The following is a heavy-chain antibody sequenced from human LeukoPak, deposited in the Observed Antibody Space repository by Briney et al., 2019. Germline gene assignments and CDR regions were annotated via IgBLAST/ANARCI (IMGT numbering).Heavy chain of an antibody. CDR2: ISSSGSTI. D-gene: IGHD3-10*01. CDR3: ARAVMVRGGYYYYYMDV. CDR1: GFTFSSYE. Sequence: GGSLRLSCAASGFTFSSYEMNWVRQAPGKGLEWVSYISSSGSTIYYADSVKGRFTISRDNAKNSLYLQMNSLRAEDTAVYYCARAVMVRGGYYYYYMDVWGKGTTVTVSS. V-gene: IGHV3-48*03. J-gene: IGHJ6*03.